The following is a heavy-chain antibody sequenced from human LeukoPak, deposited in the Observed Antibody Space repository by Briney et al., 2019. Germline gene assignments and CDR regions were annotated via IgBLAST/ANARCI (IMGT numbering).Heavy chain of an antibody. Sequence: GGSLRLSCAASGFTFSSYAMSWVRQAPGKGLERVSYISSSGSTIYYADSVKGRFTISRDNAKNSLYLQMNSLRAEDTAVYYCARGEDTAYYFDYWGQGTLVTVSS. D-gene: IGHD5-18*01. V-gene: IGHV3-48*04. CDR3: ARGEDTAYYFDY. J-gene: IGHJ4*02. CDR2: ISSSGSTI. CDR1: GFTFSSYA.